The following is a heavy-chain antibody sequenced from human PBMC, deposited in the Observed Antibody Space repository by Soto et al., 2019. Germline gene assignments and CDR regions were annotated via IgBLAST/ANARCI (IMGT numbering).Heavy chain of an antibody. D-gene: IGHD6-19*01. J-gene: IGHJ4*02. V-gene: IGHV2-5*01. Sequence: QITLKESGPTVVKPTQTLTLTCTFSGFSLTTSTVGVGWIRQPPGKALEWLALIYSNDDKRYSPSLKSRLTITKDTSKNQVVLTMTTMNPVDTATYYCAHSPFTSGWYYFAYWGKGTLVTVSS. CDR3: AHSPFTSGWYYFAY. CDR1: GFSLTTSTVG. CDR2: IYSNDDK.